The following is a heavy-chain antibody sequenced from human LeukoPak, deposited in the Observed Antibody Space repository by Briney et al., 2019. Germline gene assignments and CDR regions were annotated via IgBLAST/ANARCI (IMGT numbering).Heavy chain of an antibody. CDR2: ISTSSNYR. Sequence: GGSLRLSCAASGFMFSTNQMNWVRQAPGKGLEWVASISTSSNYRYYADSVQGRFTISRDNAEKSLYLQMDSLRAEDTAVYYCAREIEAFDLWGQGTMVTVSS. CDR1: GFMFSTNQ. J-gene: IGHJ3*01. V-gene: IGHV3-21*01. CDR3: AREIEAFDL.